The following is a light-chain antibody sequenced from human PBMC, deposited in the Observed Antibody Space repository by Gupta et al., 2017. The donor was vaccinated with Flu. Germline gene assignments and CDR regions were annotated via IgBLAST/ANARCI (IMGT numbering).Light chain of an antibody. CDR1: ESISSSH. CDR2: EAS. V-gene: IGKV3D-20*02. Sequence: PDSLSLSPGERVTLSCRTSESISSSHLAWFHQKRGQAPRLLIYEASYRASGIPDRFSGSGSGRDFTLTVTRLEPEDCGVYFCQLYGTSLTFAGGTRVAIK. CDR3: QLYGTSLT. J-gene: IGKJ4*01.